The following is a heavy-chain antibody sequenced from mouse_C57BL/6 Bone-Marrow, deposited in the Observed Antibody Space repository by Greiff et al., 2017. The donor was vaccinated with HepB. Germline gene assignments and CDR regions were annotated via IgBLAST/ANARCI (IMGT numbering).Heavy chain of an antibody. J-gene: IGHJ2*01. V-gene: IGHV1-15*01. Sequence: SGAELVRPGASVTLSCKASGYTFTDYEMHWVKQTPVHGLEWIGAIDPETGGTAYNQKFKGKAILTADKSSSTAYMELRSLTSEDSAVYYCTRCPFDYWGQGTTLTVSS. CDR1: GYTFTDYE. CDR2: IDPETGGT. CDR3: TRCPFDY.